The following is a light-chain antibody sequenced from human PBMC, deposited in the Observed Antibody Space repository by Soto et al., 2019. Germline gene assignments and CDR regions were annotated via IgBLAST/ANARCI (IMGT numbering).Light chain of an antibody. J-gene: IGKJ4*01. Sequence: EIVMTQSPATLSLSPGERATLSCRASQSISSYLAWYQQKPGQAPRLLIYDASSRATGIPARFSGSGYGTDFTLTISSLEPEEFAVYYCQQRSNWLTFGGGTKVEIK. V-gene: IGKV3-11*01. CDR2: DAS. CDR1: QSISSY. CDR3: QQRSNWLT.